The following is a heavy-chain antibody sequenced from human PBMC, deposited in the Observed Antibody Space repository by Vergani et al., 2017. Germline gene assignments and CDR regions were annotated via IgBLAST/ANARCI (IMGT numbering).Heavy chain of an antibody. CDR2: IWYDGSNK. V-gene: IGHV3-33*06. Sequence: QVQLVEWGGGVVQPGRSLRLSCAASGFRFSSYGMNWVRQAPGKGLEWVAVIWYDGSNKYYADSVKGRFTISRDNSKNTLYLQMNSLRAEDTAVYYCANPEGVIPAAGGWFDPWGQGTLVTVSS. CDR1: GFRFSSYG. J-gene: IGHJ5*02. CDR3: ANPEGVIPAAGGWFDP. D-gene: IGHD2-2*01.